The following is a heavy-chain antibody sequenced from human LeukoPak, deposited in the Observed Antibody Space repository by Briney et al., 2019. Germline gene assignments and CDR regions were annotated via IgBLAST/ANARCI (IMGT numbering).Heavy chain of an antibody. V-gene: IGHV3-48*03. J-gene: IGHJ4*02. D-gene: IGHD7-27*01. CDR3: ARDYTGGWNDY. CDR1: GFTFSSYE. CDR2: ISSSGSTI. Sequence: GGSLRLSCAASGFTFSSYEMNWVRQAPGKGLEWVSYISSSGSTIYYADSVKGRFTISRDNAKNSLYLQMNSLRAEDTAVYYCARDYTGGWNDYWGQGTLVIVSS.